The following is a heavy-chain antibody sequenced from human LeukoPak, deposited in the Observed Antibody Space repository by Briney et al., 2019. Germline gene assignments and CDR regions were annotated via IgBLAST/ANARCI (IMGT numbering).Heavy chain of an antibody. CDR2: ISYDGSNK. Sequence: GGSLRLSCAASGFTFSSYGMHWVRQAPGKGLEWVAVISYDGSNKYYADSVKGRFTISRDNSKNTLYLQMNSLRAEDTAVYYCAKEGPFNYWGQGTLVTVSS. J-gene: IGHJ4*02. CDR1: GFTFSSYG. CDR3: AKEGPFNY. V-gene: IGHV3-30*18.